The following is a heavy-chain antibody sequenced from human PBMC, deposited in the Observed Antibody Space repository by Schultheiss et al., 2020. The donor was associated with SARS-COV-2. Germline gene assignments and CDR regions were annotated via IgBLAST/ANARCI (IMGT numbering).Heavy chain of an antibody. Sequence: SVKVSCKASGGTFSSYAISWVRQAPGQGLEWMGRIIPIFGIANYAQKFQGRVTITADDSTSTAYMELSSLRSEDTAVYYCARARTYSSSSSWFDPWGQGTLVTVSS. CDR1: GGTFSSYA. CDR3: ARARTYSSSSSWFDP. D-gene: IGHD6-6*01. CDR2: IIPIFGIA. V-gene: IGHV1-69*13. J-gene: IGHJ5*02.